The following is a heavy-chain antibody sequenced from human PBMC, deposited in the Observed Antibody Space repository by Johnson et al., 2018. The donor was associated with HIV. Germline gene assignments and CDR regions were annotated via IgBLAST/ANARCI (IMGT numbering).Heavy chain of an antibody. CDR1: GFTVSSNY. Sequence: VQLVESGGGLVQPGGSLRLSCAASGFTVSSNYMSWVRQAPGKGLEWVSDIYSGGSTYYADSVKGRFTLSRDNSKNPLYLQMNSLRAEDTAIYYCSKDPSRPTLNAFDIWGQGTMVTVSS. CDR3: SKDPSRPTLNAFDI. J-gene: IGHJ3*02. D-gene: IGHD4-11*01. V-gene: IGHV3-66*01. CDR2: IYSGGST.